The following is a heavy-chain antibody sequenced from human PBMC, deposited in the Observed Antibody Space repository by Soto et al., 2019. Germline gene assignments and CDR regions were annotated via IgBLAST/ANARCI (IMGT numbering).Heavy chain of an antibody. Sequence: QVQLQESGPGLVNPSGTLSLTCNVSGGSISGYYWSWIRLPAGKGLEHLGRIYSSGSTKYNPAFTGRIIMLVSTSKNYFSRKLSSVTAADTAVYYCGRDGYYDVNAYRHDYYGMDVWGQGTTVTVSS. CDR2: IYSSGST. D-gene: IGHD3-3*01. J-gene: IGHJ6*02. CDR1: GGSISGYY. V-gene: IGHV4-4*07. CDR3: GRDGYYDVNAYRHDYYGMDV.